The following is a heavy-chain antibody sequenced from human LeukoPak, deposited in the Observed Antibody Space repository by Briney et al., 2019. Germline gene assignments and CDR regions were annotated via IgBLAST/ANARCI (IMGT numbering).Heavy chain of an antibody. CDR2: ISYDGSNK. CDR1: GFTFSSYG. Sequence: GRSLRLSCAASGFTFSSYGVHWVRQAPGKGLEWVAVISYDGSNKYYADSVKGRFTISRDNSKNTLYLQMNSLRAEDTAVYYCAKDYDFWSAKYYYGMDVWGQGTTVTVSS. V-gene: IGHV3-30*18. D-gene: IGHD3-3*01. J-gene: IGHJ6*02. CDR3: AKDYDFWSAKYYYGMDV.